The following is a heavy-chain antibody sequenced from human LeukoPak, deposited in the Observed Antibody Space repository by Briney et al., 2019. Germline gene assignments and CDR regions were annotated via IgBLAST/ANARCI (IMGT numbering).Heavy chain of an antibody. D-gene: IGHD2-2*01. CDR1: GCTFDDYG. J-gene: IGHJ4*02. CDR2: INWNGGST. Sequence: GGSLRLSCAASGCTFDDYGMSWVRQAPGKGLEWVSGINWNGGSTGYADSVKGRFTISRDNAKNSLYLQMNSLRADDTALYYCARGGVPAAPIDYWGQGTLVTVSS. CDR3: ARGGVPAAPIDY. V-gene: IGHV3-20*04.